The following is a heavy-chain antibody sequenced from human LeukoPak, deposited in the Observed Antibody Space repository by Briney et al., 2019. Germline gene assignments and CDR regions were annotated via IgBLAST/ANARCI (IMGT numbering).Heavy chain of an antibody. J-gene: IGHJ4*02. CDR1: GFTFSDYA. D-gene: IGHD3-9*01. V-gene: IGHV3-23*01. CDR2: TAPV. Sequence: GGFLRLSCAASGFTFSDYAMTWVRQAPGKGLEWVSSTAPVHYADSVKGRFTISRDDSKNTLFLQMNSLRAEDTAVYYCAREGYDILTGYPNLDYWGQGTLVTVSS. CDR3: AREGYDILTGYPNLDY.